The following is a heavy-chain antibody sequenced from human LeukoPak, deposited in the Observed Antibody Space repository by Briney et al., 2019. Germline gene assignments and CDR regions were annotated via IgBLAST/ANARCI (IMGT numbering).Heavy chain of an antibody. CDR3: ARVIYSGWQGELSD. V-gene: IGHV3-74*01. CDR2: INSDGRTT. D-gene: IGHD6-19*01. CDR1: GFTFSGYL. J-gene: IGHJ4*02. Sequence: PGGSLRLSCAASGFTFSGYLMHWVRQAPGKGLVWVSRINSDGRTTTYADSVMGRFTISRDNAKNTQYLQMNSLGAEDTAVYYCARVIYSGWQGELSDWGQGTLVTVSS.